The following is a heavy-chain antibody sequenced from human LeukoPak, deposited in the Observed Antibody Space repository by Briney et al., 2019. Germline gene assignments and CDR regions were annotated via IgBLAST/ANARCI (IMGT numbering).Heavy chain of an antibody. J-gene: IGHJ6*04. CDR3: AREVPSSLDV. D-gene: IGHD2-2*01. V-gene: IGHV4-61*02. CDR2: IYTSGST. Sequence: PSETLSLTCTVSGGSISSGSYYWSWIRQPAGKGLEWIGRIYTSGSTNYNPSLKSRVTISVDTSKNQFSLKLSSVTAADTAVYYCAREVPSSLDVWGKGTTVTVSS. CDR1: GGSISSGSYY.